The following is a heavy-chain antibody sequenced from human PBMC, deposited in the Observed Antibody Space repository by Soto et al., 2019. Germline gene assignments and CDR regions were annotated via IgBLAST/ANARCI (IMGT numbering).Heavy chain of an antibody. CDR2: ISSDGSKK. V-gene: IGHV3-30-3*01. Sequence: QLVESGGGVVQPGRSLRLSCAASGFTFSSYALRWVRQAPGKGLEWVAVISSDGSKKYYADSVKGRFTVSRDNSKNTLYLQMNGLSAEDTAVYYCARDEYYDPSGPPFDYWGQGSLVTVSS. D-gene: IGHD3-22*01. CDR1: GFTFSSYA. J-gene: IGHJ4*02. CDR3: ARDEYYDPSGPPFDY.